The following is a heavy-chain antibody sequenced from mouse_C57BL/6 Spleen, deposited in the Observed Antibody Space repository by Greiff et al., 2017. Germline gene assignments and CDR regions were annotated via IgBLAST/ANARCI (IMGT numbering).Heavy chain of an antibody. J-gene: IGHJ3*01. CDR1: GYAFTNYL. D-gene: IGHD2-3*01. CDR2: INPGSGGT. Sequence: VQLQQSGAELVRPGTSVKVSCKASGYAFTNYLIEWVKQRPGQGLEWIGVINPGSGGTNYNEKFKGKVTLTADKSSSTAYMQLSSLTSEDSAVYFCARPFYDGYLAWFAYWGQGTLVTVSA. CDR3: ARPFYDGYLAWFAY. V-gene: IGHV1-54*01.